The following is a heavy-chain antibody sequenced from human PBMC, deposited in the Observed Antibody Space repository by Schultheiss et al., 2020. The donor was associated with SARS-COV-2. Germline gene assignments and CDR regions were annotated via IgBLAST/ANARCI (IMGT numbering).Heavy chain of an antibody. D-gene: IGHD6-13*01. J-gene: IGHJ4*02. CDR1: GGSLSSGSYY. CDR2: IYYSGST. CDR3: ARETAVGSVFDY. Sequence: SETLSLTCTVSGGSLSSGSYYWSWIRQPAGKGLEWIGYIYYSGSTNYNPSLKSRVTISVDTSKNQFSLKLSSVTAADTAVYYCARETAVGSVFDYWGQGTLVTVSS. V-gene: IGHV4-61*10.